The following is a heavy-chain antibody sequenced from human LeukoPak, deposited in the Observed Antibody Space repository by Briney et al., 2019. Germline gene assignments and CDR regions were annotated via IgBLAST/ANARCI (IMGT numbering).Heavy chain of an antibody. CDR1: GGTFSSYA. CDR2: IIPIFGTA. V-gene: IGHV1-69*13. J-gene: IGHJ6*02. CDR3: ARALGYCSGGSCPSSYYYYYGMDV. Sequence: SVKVSCKASGGTFSSYAISWVRQAPGQGLEWMGGIIPIFGTANYAQKFQGRVTITADESTSTAYMELSSLRSEDTAVYYCARALGYCSGGSCPSSYYYYYGMDVWGQGTTVTVSS. D-gene: IGHD2-15*01.